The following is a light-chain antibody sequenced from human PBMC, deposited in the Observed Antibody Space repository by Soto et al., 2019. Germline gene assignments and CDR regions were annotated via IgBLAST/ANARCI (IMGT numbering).Light chain of an antibody. CDR2: DAS. CDR3: HQRSNWPPLT. J-gene: IGKJ4*01. CDR1: QSVGGY. V-gene: IGKV3-11*01. Sequence: EIVLTQSPATLSLSPGERATLSCRASQSVGGYLDWYQQKPGQAPRLLIYDASNRASGIPARFSGSGSGTEFTLTISSLEHEDLAVYYCHQRSNWPPLTFGGGTKVEIK.